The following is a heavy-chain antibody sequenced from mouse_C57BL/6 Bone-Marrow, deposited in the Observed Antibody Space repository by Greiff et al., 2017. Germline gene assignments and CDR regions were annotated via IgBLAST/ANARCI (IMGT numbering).Heavy chain of an antibody. CDR3: ARFYYGSSYWYFDV. Sequence: QVQLQQSGAELVRPGTSVKMSCKASGYTFTNYWIGWAKQRPGKGLEWIGQIYPGDGDTNYNGKFKGKATLTADKSSSTAYMQLSSLTSEDSAVYFCARFYYGSSYWYFDVWGTGTTVTVSS. CDR1: GYTFTNYW. CDR2: IYPGDGDT. V-gene: IGHV1-63*01. J-gene: IGHJ1*03. D-gene: IGHD1-1*01.